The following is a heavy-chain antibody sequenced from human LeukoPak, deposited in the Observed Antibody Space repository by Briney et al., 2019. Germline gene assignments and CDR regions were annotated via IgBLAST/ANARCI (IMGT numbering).Heavy chain of an antibody. Sequence: SETLSLTCTVSGGSISSSSYYWGWIRQPPGKGLEWIGSIYFSGSTYYNPSLKSRVTISVDTSKNQFSLKLSSVTAADTAVYYCARLFAAAGHFQHWGQGTLVTVSS. J-gene: IGHJ1*01. D-gene: IGHD6-13*01. V-gene: IGHV4-39*01. CDR2: IYFSGST. CDR3: ARLFAAAGHFQH. CDR1: GGSISSSSYY.